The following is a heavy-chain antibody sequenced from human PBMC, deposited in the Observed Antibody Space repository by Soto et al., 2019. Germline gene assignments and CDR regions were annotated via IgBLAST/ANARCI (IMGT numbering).Heavy chain of an antibody. D-gene: IGHD1-7*01. Sequence: QVQLVQSGAEVKKPGASVKVSCKASGYTFTSYGISWVRQAPGQGLAWMGRISAYNGNTNYAQKLQGRVTMTTDTSTSTAYMELRSLRSDDTAVYYCARDRGYNWNYGWFDPWGQGTLVTVSS. CDR2: ISAYNGNT. CDR3: ARDRGYNWNYGWFDP. CDR1: GYTFTSYG. J-gene: IGHJ5*02. V-gene: IGHV1-18*01.